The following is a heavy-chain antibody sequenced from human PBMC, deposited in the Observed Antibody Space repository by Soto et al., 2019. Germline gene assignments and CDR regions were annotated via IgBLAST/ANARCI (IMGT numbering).Heavy chain of an antibody. D-gene: IGHD3-10*01. CDR2: INTYNGNT. V-gene: IGHV1-18*01. J-gene: IGHJ5*02. CDR3: ARGVGSGSYYNQYNWFDP. CDR1: GYTFTSYA. Sequence: ASVKVSCNASGYTFTSYAMHWVRQAPGQGLEWMGWINTYNGNTNYAQKLQGRVTMTTDTSTNTAYMELRSLRSDDTAVYYCARGVGSGSYYNQYNWFDPWGQGTLVTVSS.